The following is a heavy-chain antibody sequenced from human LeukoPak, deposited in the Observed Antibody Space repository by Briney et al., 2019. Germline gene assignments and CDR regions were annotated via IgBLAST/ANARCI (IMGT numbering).Heavy chain of an antibody. CDR2: ISSSSSYI. CDR3: ARGSFRGLLGLAVALYYFDY. CDR1: GFTFSSYS. D-gene: IGHD6-19*01. Sequence: PGGSLRLSCAASGFTFSSYSMNWVRQAPGKGLEWVSSISSSSSYIYYADSVKGRFTISRDNAKNSLYLQMNSLRAEDTAVYYCARGSFRGLLGLAVALYYFDYWGQGTLVTVSS. J-gene: IGHJ4*02. V-gene: IGHV3-21*01.